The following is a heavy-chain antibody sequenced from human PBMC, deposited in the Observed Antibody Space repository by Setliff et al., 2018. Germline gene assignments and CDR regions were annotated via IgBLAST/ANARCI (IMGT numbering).Heavy chain of an antibody. D-gene: IGHD3-3*01. V-gene: IGHV1-18*01. CDR3: ARVPRLEWLLPTFDS. CDR1: GYTFINYG. CDR2: ISGYNGNT. J-gene: IGHJ4*02. Sequence: ASVKVSCKTSGYTFINYGLSWMRQAPGQGLEWMGWISGYNGNTDYAQNLQGRVTMTIDTSTSTAYMELRSLRSDDTAVYYCARVPRLEWLLPTFDSWGQGTLDTVSS.